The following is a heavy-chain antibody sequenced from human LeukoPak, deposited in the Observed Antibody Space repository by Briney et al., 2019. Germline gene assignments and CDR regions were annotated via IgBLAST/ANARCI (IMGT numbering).Heavy chain of an antibody. CDR2: ISNSGSSI. Sequence: PGGSLKPSGAASGFTFSDSYMTWIRKAPGKGLEWVSYISNSGSSIYYADSVKGRFTTSRDNAKSSLYLQMNSLRAEDTAVYYCGRGHWGLDYWGQGALVTVSS. V-gene: IGHV3-11*04. D-gene: IGHD7-27*01. CDR1: GFTFSDSY. CDR3: GRGHWGLDY. J-gene: IGHJ4*02.